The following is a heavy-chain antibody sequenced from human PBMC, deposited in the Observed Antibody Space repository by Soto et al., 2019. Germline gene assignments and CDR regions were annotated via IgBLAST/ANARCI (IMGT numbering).Heavy chain of an antibody. CDR1: GFSVRNYN. J-gene: IGHJ3*02. CDR3: VRETHIVVVVVATPGSPGAFDM. V-gene: IGHV3-30-3*01. Sequence: QMQLVESGGGVVQPGRTLRLSCAAAGFSVRNYNLHWVRQAPGKGLEWVAVVSHDGVNKHYAECVKGRLSISRDSSRDTLSVQVNRLRTEVTAVYYCVRETHIVVVVVATPGSPGAFDMWGQGTMVTVSS. D-gene: IGHD2-15*01. CDR2: VSHDGVNK.